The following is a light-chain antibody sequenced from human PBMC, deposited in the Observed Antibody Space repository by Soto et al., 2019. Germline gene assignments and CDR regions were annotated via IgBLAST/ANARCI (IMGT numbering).Light chain of an antibody. CDR3: QQRSNWPHSIT. Sequence: EIVMTQSPATLSVSPGERATLSCRASQSVSSYLAWYQQKPGQGPRLLIYDASNRATGIPARFSGSGSETDFTLTISSLEPEDFAVYYCQQRSNWPHSITFGQGTRLEIK. V-gene: IGKV3-11*01. CDR2: DAS. J-gene: IGKJ5*01. CDR1: QSVSSY.